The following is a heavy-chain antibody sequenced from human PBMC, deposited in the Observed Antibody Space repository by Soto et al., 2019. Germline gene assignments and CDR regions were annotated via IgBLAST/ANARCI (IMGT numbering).Heavy chain of an antibody. CDR1: GGSISSGGYS. J-gene: IGHJ4*02. D-gene: IGHD3-22*01. CDR2: IYHSGST. Sequence: QLQLQESGSGLVKPSQTLSLTCAVSGGSISSGGYSWSWIRQPPGKGLEWIGYIYHSGSTYYNPSLKSRVTISVDRSKNQFSLKLSSVTAADTAVYYCARRGAHSSGYYFDYWGQGTLVTVSS. V-gene: IGHV4-30-2*01. CDR3: ARRGAHSSGYYFDY.